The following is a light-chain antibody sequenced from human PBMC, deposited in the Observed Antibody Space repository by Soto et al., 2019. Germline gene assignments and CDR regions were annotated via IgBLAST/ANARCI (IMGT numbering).Light chain of an antibody. CDR3: QQSYGIPQT. V-gene: IGKV1-39*01. CDR1: QTVNRY. CDR2: AAS. Sequence: IQLTQSPSSLSASVGDRVTITCRTSQTVNRYLNWYQEQPGKAPKLLLYAASILQSGVPSRFSGSGSGTDFTLAISSLHPEDFTTYYWQQSYGIPQTFGPGTKV. J-gene: IGKJ1*01.